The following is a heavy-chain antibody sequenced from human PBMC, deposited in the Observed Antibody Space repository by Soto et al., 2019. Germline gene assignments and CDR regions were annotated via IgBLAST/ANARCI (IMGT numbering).Heavy chain of an antibody. J-gene: IGHJ4*02. CDR3: AKVHDYGDYYFDY. D-gene: IGHD4-17*01. Sequence: GWSLRLSCASSVFTFISYAMSWVRQAPGKGLEWVSAISGSGGSTYYADSVKGRFTISRDNSKNTLYLQMNSLRAEDTAVYYCAKVHDYGDYYFDYWGQGTLVTVSS. V-gene: IGHV3-23*01. CDR2: ISGSGGST. CDR1: VFTFISYA.